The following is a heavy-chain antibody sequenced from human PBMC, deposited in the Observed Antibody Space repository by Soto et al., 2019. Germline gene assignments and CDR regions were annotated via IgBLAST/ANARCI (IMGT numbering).Heavy chain of an antibody. CDR2: IFYSGAT. CDR3: ERHADRGQLVTAFDY. Sequence: QLQLQDSGPGLVKPSETLSLTCTVSGGSISSGTYYWGLIRQPPGEGREWIGSIFYSGATYYNPSLKSRVTISVDTSKNQFSLKVTSVTAADTAVYFCERHADRGQLVTAFDYWGQGALVTVSS. V-gene: IGHV4-39*01. D-gene: IGHD6-6*01. CDR1: GGSISSGTYY. J-gene: IGHJ4*02.